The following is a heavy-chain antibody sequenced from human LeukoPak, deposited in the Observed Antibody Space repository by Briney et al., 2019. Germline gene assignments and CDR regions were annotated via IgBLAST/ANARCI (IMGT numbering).Heavy chain of an antibody. V-gene: IGHV1-2*02. D-gene: IGHD6-13*01. CDR3: ATPSSSSWYGFDP. CDR1: RYTFTGYY. J-gene: IGHJ5*02. Sequence: ASVKVPCKTSRYTFTGYYIHWVRQAPGQGLEWMGWIDPNSGGTNYAQKFQGKVTMTRDTSISTTYMELSRLTSADTAVYRFATPSSSSWYGFDPWGQGTLVTVSS. CDR2: IDPNSGGT.